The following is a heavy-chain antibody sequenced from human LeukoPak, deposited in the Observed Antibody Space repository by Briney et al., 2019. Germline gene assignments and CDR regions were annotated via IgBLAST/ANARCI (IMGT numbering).Heavy chain of an antibody. V-gene: IGHV1-2*02. D-gene: IGHD2-2*02. Sequence: GASVKVSCKASGYTFTGYYMHWVRQAPGQGLEWMGWINPNSGGTNYAQKFQGRVTMTRDTSISTAYMELSRLRSDDTAVYYCARGGYCSSTSCYSDYWGQGTLVTVSS. J-gene: IGHJ4*02. CDR1: GYTFTGYY. CDR3: ARGGYCSSTSCYSDY. CDR2: INPNSGGT.